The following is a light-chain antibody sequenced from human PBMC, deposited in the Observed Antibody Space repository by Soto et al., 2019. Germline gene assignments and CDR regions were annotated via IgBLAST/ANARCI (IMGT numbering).Light chain of an antibody. V-gene: IGKV3-20*01. CDR1: QSVRSSS. J-gene: IGKJ1*01. CDR2: GAS. CDR3: QQHGDSPDTDRWT. Sequence: EIVLTQSPGTLSLSPGERASLSCRASQSVRSSSLARYQQKPGQPPRLLIYGASSRATGIPDRFSGSGSGTDFTLTISRLEPEDFAVYFCQQHGDSPDTDRWTFGPGTKVEIK.